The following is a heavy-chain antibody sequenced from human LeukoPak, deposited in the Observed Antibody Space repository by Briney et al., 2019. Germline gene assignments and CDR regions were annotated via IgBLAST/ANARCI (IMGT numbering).Heavy chain of an antibody. CDR3: AKAHCSSTSCSRADN. J-gene: IGHJ4*02. Sequence: GGSLRLSCAASGFTFSAYAMSWVSQAPGKGLEWVSAISRSGSSTDYADSVKGRFTISRDNSKNTLYLQMTSLRPEDTAVYYCAKAHCSSTSCSRADNWGQGTLVTVSS. CDR2: ISRSGSST. CDR1: GFTFSAYA. D-gene: IGHD2-2*01. V-gene: IGHV3-23*01.